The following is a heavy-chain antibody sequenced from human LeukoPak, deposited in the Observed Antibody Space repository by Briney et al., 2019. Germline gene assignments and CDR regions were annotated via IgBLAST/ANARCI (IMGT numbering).Heavy chain of an antibody. J-gene: IGHJ4*02. D-gene: IGHD1-26*01. CDR3: ARFVGARRTFDY. CDR2: ISAYNGNT. V-gene: IGHV1-18*01. Sequence: ASVKVSFKASGYTFTSYGISWVRQAPGQGLERMGWISAYNGNTNYAQKLQGRVTMTTDTSTSTAYMELRSLRSDDTAVYYCARFVGARRTFDYWGQGTLVTVSS. CDR1: GYTFTSYG.